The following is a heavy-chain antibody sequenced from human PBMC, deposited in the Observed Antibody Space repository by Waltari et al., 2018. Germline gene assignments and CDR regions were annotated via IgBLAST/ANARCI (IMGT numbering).Heavy chain of an antibody. J-gene: IGHJ4*02. V-gene: IGHV3-23*04. CDR3: LNYYDSSGYPTPVRSESYYFDY. CDR2: ISGSGGST. Sequence: EVQLVESGGGLVQPGGSLRLSCAASGFTFSSYAMSWVRQAPGKGLEWVSAISGSGGSTYYADSVKGRFTISRDNSKNTLYLQMNSLRAEDTAVYYCLNYYDSSGYPTPVRSESYYFDYWGQGTLVTVSS. D-gene: IGHD3-22*01. CDR1: GFTFSSYA.